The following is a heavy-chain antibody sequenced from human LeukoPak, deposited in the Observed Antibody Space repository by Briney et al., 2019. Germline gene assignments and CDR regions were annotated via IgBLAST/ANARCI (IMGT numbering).Heavy chain of an antibody. V-gene: IGHV4-61*02. Sequence: TSETLSLTCTVSGGSISSGSYYWSWIRQPAGKGLEWIGRIYPSGTTNYNPSLKSRVTISIDTSKNQFSLKLSSVTATDTAVYYCARRRDGYNYDYWGQGTLVIVSS. D-gene: IGHD5-24*01. J-gene: IGHJ4*02. CDR2: IYPSGTT. CDR3: ARRRDGYNYDY. CDR1: GGSISSGSYY.